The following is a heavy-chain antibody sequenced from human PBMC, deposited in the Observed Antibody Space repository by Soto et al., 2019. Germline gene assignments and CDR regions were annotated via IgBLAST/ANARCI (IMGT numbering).Heavy chain of an antibody. CDR2: IYHSGST. CDR1: SGSISSSNW. D-gene: IGHD2-15*01. CDR3: ARVYCSGGSCYPRYSYYMDV. V-gene: IGHV4-4*02. J-gene: IGHJ6*03. Sequence: QVQLQESGPGLVKPSGTLSLTCAVSSGSISSSNWWSWVRQPPGKGLEWIGGIYHSGSTNYKPSPKSRVTISVDTSKNQFSLKLSYVTAADTAVYYCARVYCSGGSCYPRYSYYMDVWGKGTTVTVSS.